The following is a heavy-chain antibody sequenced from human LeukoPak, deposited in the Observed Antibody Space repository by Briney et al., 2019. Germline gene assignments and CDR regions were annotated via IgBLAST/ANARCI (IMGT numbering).Heavy chain of an antibody. Sequence: SETLSLTCTVSGGSISSGDYSWSWIRQPPGKGLEWIGYIYYSGSTYYNPSLKSRVTISVDTSKNQFSLKLSSVTAADTAVYYCARDQNGDYRPYYYYYYGMDVWGQGTTVTVSS. V-gene: IGHV4-30-4*01. CDR3: ARDQNGDYRPYYYYYYGMDV. D-gene: IGHD4-17*01. J-gene: IGHJ6*02. CDR1: GGSISSGDYS. CDR2: IYYSGST.